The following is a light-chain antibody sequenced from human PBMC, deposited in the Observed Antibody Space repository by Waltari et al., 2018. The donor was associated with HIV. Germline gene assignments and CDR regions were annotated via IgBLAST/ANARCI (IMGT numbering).Light chain of an antibody. V-gene: IGLV2-14*01. CDR2: EVS. CDR1: SSDACGYNH. CDR3: SSYTSSSTPHVV. Sequence: QSALTPPASDSGSPGQSITLSCPGTSSDACGYNHISRYQQHPGQAPKLMIYEVSNWPSGVSNRFSGSKSGNTASLTISGLQAEDEADYYCSSYTSSSTPHVVFGGGTKLTVL. J-gene: IGLJ2*01.